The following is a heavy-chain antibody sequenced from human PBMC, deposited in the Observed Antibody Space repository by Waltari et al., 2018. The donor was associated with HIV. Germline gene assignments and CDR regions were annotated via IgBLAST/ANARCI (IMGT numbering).Heavy chain of an antibody. CDR1: GYTFIEFA. CDR3: AKTDWEDGSMRGFDP. Sequence: QVQLVQSGSELKNPGASVKVSCKASGYTFIEFAINWLRQAPGQGLEWMGWINSKTGKPTYVQGFTGRFVFSLDTSATTAHLEISSLKAEDTAVYYCAKTDWEDGSMRGFDPWGQGTLVTVSS. D-gene: IGHD1-26*01. V-gene: IGHV7-4-1*02. J-gene: IGHJ5*02. CDR2: INSKTGKP.